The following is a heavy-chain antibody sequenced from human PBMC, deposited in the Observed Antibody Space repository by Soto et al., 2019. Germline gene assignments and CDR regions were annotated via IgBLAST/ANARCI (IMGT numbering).Heavy chain of an antibody. CDR2: MSAYNGHT. CDR1: GYTFTAYG. Sequence: QVHLVQSGAEVKKPGASVNVSCKASGYTFTAYGISWVRQAPGQGLEWMGWMSAYNGHTSYAQRFQGRVTMTRDTCTGIAYMELRSLESDDTAVYFCARDRAYSTSSTHFDYWGQGTLVTVSS. V-gene: IGHV1-18*01. J-gene: IGHJ4*02. CDR3: ARDRAYSTSSTHFDY. D-gene: IGHD6-6*01.